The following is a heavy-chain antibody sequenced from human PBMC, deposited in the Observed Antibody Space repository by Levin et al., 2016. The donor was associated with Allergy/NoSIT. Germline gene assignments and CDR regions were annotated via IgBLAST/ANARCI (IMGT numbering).Heavy chain of an antibody. CDR3: ARDETGDRLYYYYYGMDV. D-gene: IGHD3-9*01. CDR1: NYTFTNYG. V-gene: IGHV1-18*01. Sequence: ASVKVSCKTSNYTFTNYGISWLRQAPGQGLEWMGWISGYNGNTNYAQKLQGRVTMTTDTSTSTAYMELKSLRSDDTAVYYCARDETGDRLYYYYYGMDVWGQGTTVTVSS. CDR2: ISGYNGNT. J-gene: IGHJ6*02.